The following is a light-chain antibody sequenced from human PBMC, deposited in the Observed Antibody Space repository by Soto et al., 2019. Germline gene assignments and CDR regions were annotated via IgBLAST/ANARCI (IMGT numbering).Light chain of an antibody. CDR3: SSYTTSNTRQIV. Sequence: QSALTQPASVSRSPGQSITISCTGTSSDVGGYNYVSWYQHHPGKAPKLMIFDVSNRPSGVSNRFSGSNSGNTASLTISGLQPEDEADYYCSSYTTSNTRQIVFGTGTKVTVL. V-gene: IGLV2-14*03. J-gene: IGLJ1*01. CDR1: SSDVGGYNY. CDR2: DVS.